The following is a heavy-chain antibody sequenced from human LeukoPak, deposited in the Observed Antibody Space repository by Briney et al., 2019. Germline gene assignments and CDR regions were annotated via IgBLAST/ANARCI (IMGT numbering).Heavy chain of an antibody. CDR2: IYSGGST. D-gene: IGHD3-10*01. CDR3: ARRGYYGSGSYPPHDAFDI. J-gene: IGHJ3*02. V-gene: IGHV3-66*04. CDR1: GFTVSSNY. Sequence: PGGSLRLSCAASGFTVSSNYMSWVRQAPGKGLEWVSVIYSGGSTYYADSVKGRFTISRDNSKNTLYLQMNSLRAEDTAVYYCARRGYYGSGSYPPHDAFDIWGQGTMVTVSS.